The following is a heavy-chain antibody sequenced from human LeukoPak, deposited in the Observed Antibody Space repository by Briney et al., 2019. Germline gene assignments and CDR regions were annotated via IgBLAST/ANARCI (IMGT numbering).Heavy chain of an antibody. J-gene: IGHJ4*02. CDR2: IRSKAYGGTT. V-gene: IGHV3-49*04. CDR1: GFTFSSFG. CDR3: TKGNYDILTGYSPQDY. Sequence: PGGSLRLSCAASGFTFSSFGMHWVRQAPGKGLEWVGFIRSKAYGGTTEYAASVKGRFTISRDNSKSIAYLQMNSLKTEDTAVYYCTKGNYDILTGYSPQDYWGQGTLVTVSS. D-gene: IGHD3-9*01.